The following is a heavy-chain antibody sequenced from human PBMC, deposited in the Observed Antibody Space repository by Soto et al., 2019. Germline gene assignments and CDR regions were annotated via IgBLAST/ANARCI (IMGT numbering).Heavy chain of an antibody. CDR2: INHSGST. D-gene: IGHD3-10*01. V-gene: IGHV4-34*01. CDR1: GGSFSGYY. Sequence: SETLSLTCAVYGGSFSGYYWSWIRQSPGKGLEWFGEINHSGSTNYNPSLKSRVTISVDTSKNQFPLKLSSVTAADTAVYYCARFRSNSPYYYGSGSRYYFDYWGQGTLVTVSS. J-gene: IGHJ4*02. CDR3: ARFRSNSPYYYGSGSRYYFDY.